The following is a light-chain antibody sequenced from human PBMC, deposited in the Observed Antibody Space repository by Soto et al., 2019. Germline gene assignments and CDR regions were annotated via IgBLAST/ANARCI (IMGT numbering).Light chain of an antibody. CDR3: QQLNSFPIT. J-gene: IGKJ5*01. CDR2: AAS. V-gene: IGKV1-9*01. Sequence: DIQMTQSPSSLSASLGDRVTITCRASQGISSYLNWYQQKPGRAPKLLIYAASTLQSGVPSRFSGSGSGTEFTLTITSLQPEDFATYYCQQLNSFPITFGQGPRLEIK. CDR1: QGISSY.